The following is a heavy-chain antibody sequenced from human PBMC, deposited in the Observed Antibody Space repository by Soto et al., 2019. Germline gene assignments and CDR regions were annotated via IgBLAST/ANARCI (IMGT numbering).Heavy chain of an antibody. CDR3: AHNDYHGSGRQTYYFDF. CDR2: IYWDEDR. D-gene: IGHD3-10*01. CDR1: GFSLTTRGMG. Sequence: QITLKESGPTLVKPTQTLTLTCTFSGFSLTTRGMGVGWLRQAPGKALEWLAFIYWDEDRRYRPSLRSRLTITKDTSKNQVVLTFTNMDPVDTATYYCAHNDYHGSGRQTYYFDFWGQGTLVTVSS. J-gene: IGHJ4*02. V-gene: IGHV2-5*02.